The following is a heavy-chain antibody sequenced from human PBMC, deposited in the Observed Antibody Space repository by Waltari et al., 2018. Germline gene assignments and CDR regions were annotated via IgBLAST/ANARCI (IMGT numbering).Heavy chain of an antibody. CDR3: ARDGIVATFWGDYFDY. V-gene: IGHV1-18*01. D-gene: IGHD5-12*01. CDR1: GYTYTSYG. J-gene: IGHJ4*02. CDR2: SSAYNGNT. Sequence: QVQLVQSGAEVKKPGASVKVSCKASGYTYTSYGISWVRQASGQGLEWRGWSSAYNGNTNEAQKVQGRVTMTTDTSTSTAYMELRSLRSDDTAIYYCARDGIVATFWGDYFDYWGQGTLVTVSS.